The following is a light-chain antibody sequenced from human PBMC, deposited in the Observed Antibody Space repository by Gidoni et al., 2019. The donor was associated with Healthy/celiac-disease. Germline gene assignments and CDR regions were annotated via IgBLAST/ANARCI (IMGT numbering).Light chain of an antibody. CDR2: QAS. CDR3: QAWDSSTVV. Sequence: SYELTQPLSVSVPPGQTASITCSGDKLGDKYACWYQQKPGKSPVLVIYQASKRPSGIPERFSGSNSGNTATLTISGTQAMDEADYYCQAWDSSTVVFGGGTKLTVL. CDR1: KLGDKY. J-gene: IGLJ2*01. V-gene: IGLV3-1*01.